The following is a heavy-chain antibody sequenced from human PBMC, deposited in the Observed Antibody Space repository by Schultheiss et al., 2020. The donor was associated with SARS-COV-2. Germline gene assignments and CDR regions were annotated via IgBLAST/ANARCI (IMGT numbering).Heavy chain of an antibody. Sequence: SETLSLTCAVYGGSFSGYYWSWIRQPPGKGLEWIGEINHSGSTNYNPSLKSRVTISVDTSKNQFSLKLSSVTAADTAVYYCARGVNWPRSGRGYYYYMDVWGKGTTVTVSS. CDR3: ARGVNWPRSGRGYYYYMDV. CDR2: INHSGST. D-gene: IGHD3-10*01. CDR1: GGSFSGYY. V-gene: IGHV4-34*01. J-gene: IGHJ6*03.